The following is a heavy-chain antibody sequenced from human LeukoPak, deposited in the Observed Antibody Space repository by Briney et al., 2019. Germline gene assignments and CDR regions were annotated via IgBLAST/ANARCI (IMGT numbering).Heavy chain of an antibody. D-gene: IGHD6-13*01. CDR1: GYTFTPYY. Sequence: ASVKVSCKAYGYTFTPYYMHWVRQAPGQGLEWMGIINHTSANTRYAQKFQGRVTMTRDTSTSTVYMELSSLTSEDTAVYYCARDQRGGRISWYSHFDFWGQGTLVTVSS. CDR3: ARDQRGGRISWYSHFDF. V-gene: IGHV1-46*01. CDR2: INHTSANT. J-gene: IGHJ4*02.